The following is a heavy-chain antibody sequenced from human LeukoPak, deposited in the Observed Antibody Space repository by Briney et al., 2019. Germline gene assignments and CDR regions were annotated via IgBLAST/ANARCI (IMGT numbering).Heavy chain of an antibody. V-gene: IGHV4-31*03. CDR1: GGSISSGGYY. Sequence: SETLSLTCTVSGGSISSGGYYWSWIRQHPGKGLEWIGYIYYSGSTYYNPSLKSRVTISVDTSKNQFSLKLSSVTAADTAVYYCARVPRDYGSGSYLDYWGQGTLVTVSS. CDR2: IYYSGST. D-gene: IGHD3-10*01. CDR3: ARVPRDYGSGSYLDY. J-gene: IGHJ4*02.